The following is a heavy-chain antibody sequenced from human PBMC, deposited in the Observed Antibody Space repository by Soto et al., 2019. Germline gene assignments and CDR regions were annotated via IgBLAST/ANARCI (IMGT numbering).Heavy chain of an antibody. V-gene: IGHV4-59*01. D-gene: IGHD3-10*01. CDR2: IYYSGST. Sequence: SETLSLTCTVSGGSISSYYLSWIRQPPGKGLEWIGYIYYSGSTNYNPSLKSRVTISVDTSKNQFSLKLSSVTAADTAVYYCARLYGEYFDYWGQGTLVTVSS. CDR1: GGSISSYY. J-gene: IGHJ4*02. CDR3: ARLYGEYFDY.